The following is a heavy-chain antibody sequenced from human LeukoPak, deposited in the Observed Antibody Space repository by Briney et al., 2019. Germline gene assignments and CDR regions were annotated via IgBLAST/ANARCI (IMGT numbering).Heavy chain of an antibody. V-gene: IGHV1-2*02. CDR3: ARGDYVGGSYLPTYYFDY. CDR1: GYTFTGYY. Sequence: GSSVKVSCKASGYTFTGYYMHWVRQAPGQGLEWMGLINPNSGGTNYAQKFQGRLTMTMETSISAADMAVSGLRADETDVCYCARGDYVGGSYLPTYYFDYWGQGTLVTVSS. J-gene: IGHJ4*02. CDR2: INPNSGGT. D-gene: IGHD3-16*02.